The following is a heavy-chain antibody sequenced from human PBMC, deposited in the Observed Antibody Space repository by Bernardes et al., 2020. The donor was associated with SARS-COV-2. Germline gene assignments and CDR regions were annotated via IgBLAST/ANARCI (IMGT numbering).Heavy chain of an antibody. CDR1: GDSISNGNYY. CDR3: AREKVRSLARRYYYGLDL. J-gene: IGHJ6*02. Sequence: SETLTLTCSVSGDSISNGNYYWSWIRHHPGKGLEWIGYIHYSGITNYYSSLKRRVSISLDTSENQFSLRLTSVTAADTAVYYCAREKVRSLARRYYYGLDLWGQGTTVTVSS. V-gene: IGHV4-31*03. D-gene: IGHD2-15*01. CDR2: IHYSGIT.